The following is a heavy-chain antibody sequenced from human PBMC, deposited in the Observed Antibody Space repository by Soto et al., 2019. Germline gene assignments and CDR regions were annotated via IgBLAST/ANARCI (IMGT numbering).Heavy chain of an antibody. CDR3: ARAAAGGYSAYEVFDY. Sequence: SETLSLTCAVSGGSISSSNSWRWFRPPPGKGLEWIGEIYHSGSTNYDPTLKSRVTISVDKSKNQFSLKLSSVTAADTAVYYCARAAAGGYSAYEVFDYWGQGTLVTVSS. D-gene: IGHD5-12*01. CDR1: GGSISSSNS. V-gene: IGHV4-4*02. CDR2: IYHSGST. J-gene: IGHJ4*02.